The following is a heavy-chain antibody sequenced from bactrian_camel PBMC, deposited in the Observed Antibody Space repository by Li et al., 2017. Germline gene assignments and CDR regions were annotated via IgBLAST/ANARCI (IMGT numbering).Heavy chain of an antibody. J-gene: IGHJ6*01. V-gene: IGHV3S40*01. CDR2: IDVGGGTT. Sequence: VQLVESGGGLVQPGGSLTLSCTASGFTFSNSDVSWVRQDPGKGLEWVSAIDVGGGTTYYADSVKGRFTIPRRNAKNTVYLQLNSLKTEDTAQYYCAAEASYSGDLFGFWGQGTQVTVS. CDR3: AAEASYSGDLFGF. CDR1: GFTFSNSD. D-gene: IGHD2*01.